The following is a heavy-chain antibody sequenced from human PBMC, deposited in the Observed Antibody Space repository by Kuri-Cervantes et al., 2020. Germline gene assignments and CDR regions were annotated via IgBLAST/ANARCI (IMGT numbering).Heavy chain of an antibody. Sequence: SVKVSCKASGGTFSSYAISWVRQAPGQGLEWMGGIIPIFGTANYAQKFQGRVTITTDETTSTAYMELSSLRSEDTAVYYCARAYSSGWINAFDIWGQGTMVTVSS. J-gene: IGHJ3*02. CDR1: GGTFSSYA. D-gene: IGHD6-19*01. CDR2: IIPIFGTA. V-gene: IGHV1-69*05. CDR3: ARAYSSGWINAFDI.